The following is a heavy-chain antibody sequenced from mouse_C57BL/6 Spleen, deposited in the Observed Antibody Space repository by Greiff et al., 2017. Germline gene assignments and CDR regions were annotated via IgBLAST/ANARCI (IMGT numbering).Heavy chain of an antibody. J-gene: IGHJ2*01. V-gene: IGHV1-55*01. CDR1: GYTFTSYW. Sequence: QVHVKQSGAELVKPGASVKMSCKASGYTFTSYWITWVKQRPGQGLEWIGDIYPGSGSTNYNEKFKSKATLTVDTSSSTAYMQHSSLTSEDSAVYYCASLYYYGSSFYFDYWGQGTTLTVSS. CDR2: IYPGSGST. CDR3: ASLYYYGSSFYFDY. D-gene: IGHD1-1*01.